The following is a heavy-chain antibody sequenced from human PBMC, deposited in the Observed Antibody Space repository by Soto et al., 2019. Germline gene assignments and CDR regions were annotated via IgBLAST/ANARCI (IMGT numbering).Heavy chain of an antibody. CDR3: ARDPEVVGRPYYFDY. Sequence: GGSLRLSCAASEFTFSDYYMSWIRQAPGKGLEWVSYISSSSSYTNYADSVKGRFTISRDNAKNSLYLQMNSLRAEDTAVYYCARDPEVVGRPYYFDYWGQGTLVTVSS. J-gene: IGHJ4*02. D-gene: IGHD1-26*01. V-gene: IGHV3-11*06. CDR1: EFTFSDYY. CDR2: ISSSSSYT.